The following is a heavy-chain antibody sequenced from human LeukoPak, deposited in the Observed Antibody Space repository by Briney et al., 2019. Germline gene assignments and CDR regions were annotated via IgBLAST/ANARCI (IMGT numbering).Heavy chain of an antibody. J-gene: IGHJ2*01. V-gene: IGHV4-34*01. CDR2: INHSGST. CDR3: ARALGVAVYWYFDL. CDR1: GGSFSGYY. D-gene: IGHD6-19*01. Sequence: SETLSLTCAVYGGSFSGYYWSWIRQPPGKGLEWIGEINHSGSTNYNPSLKSRITISVDTSKNQFSLKLSSVTAADTAVYYCARALGVAVYWYFDLWGRGTLVTVSS.